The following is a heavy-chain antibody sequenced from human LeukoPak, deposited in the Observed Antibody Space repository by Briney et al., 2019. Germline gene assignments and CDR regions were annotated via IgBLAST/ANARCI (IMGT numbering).Heavy chain of an antibody. CDR3: ARAGDYGDYDPNWFDP. J-gene: IGHJ5*02. CDR1: GYSFTSYW. Sequence: GESLKISCKGSGYSFTSYWIGWVRQMPGKGLEWMGIIYPGDSDTRYSPSFQGQVTISADKPISTAYLQWSSLKASDTAMYYCARAGDYGDYDPNWFDPWGQGTLVTASS. D-gene: IGHD4-17*01. CDR2: IYPGDSDT. V-gene: IGHV5-51*04.